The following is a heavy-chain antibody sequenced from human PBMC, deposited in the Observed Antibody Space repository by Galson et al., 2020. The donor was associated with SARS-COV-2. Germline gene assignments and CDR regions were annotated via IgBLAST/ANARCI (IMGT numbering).Heavy chain of an antibody. CDR1: GFTFSSYS. CDR3: AISTTLGWYDDSYYYYSMYS. CDR2: ITNASNNK. D-gene: IGHD6-19*01. V-gene: IGHV3-30*03. J-gene: IGHJ6*04. Sequence: GGSLRLSCAASGFTFSSYSMNWVRQAPGKGLEWVADITNASNNKYYADSVKGRFTISRDNSKNSLYLQMNSLRAEDTAVYYCAISTTLGWYDDSYYYYSMYSWCRGSTGAV.